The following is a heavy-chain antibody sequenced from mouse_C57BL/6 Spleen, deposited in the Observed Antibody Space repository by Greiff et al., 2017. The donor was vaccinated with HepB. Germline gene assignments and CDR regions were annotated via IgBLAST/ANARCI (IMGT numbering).Heavy chain of an antibody. D-gene: IGHD2-4*01. CDR3: ARDLYDYAFAY. J-gene: IGHJ3*01. V-gene: IGHV1-64*01. CDR1: GYTFTSYW. CDR2: IHPNSGST. Sequence: QVQLQQPGAELVKPGASVKLSCKASGYTFTSYWMHWVKQRPGQGLEWIGMIHPNSGSTNYNEKFKSKATLTVDKSSSTAYMQLSILTSEDSAVYYCARDLYDYAFAYWGQGTLVTVSA.